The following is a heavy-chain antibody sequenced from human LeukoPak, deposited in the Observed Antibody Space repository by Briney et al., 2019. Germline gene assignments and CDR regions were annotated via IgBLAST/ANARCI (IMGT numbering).Heavy chain of an antibody. D-gene: IGHD6-19*01. CDR1: GFTFSSYA. J-gene: IGHJ4*02. CDR3: AKDSKGKIAVAGFFDY. V-gene: IGHV3-23*01. CDR2: ISGSGGST. Sequence: GGSLRLSCAASGFTFSSYAMSWVRQAPGKGLEWVSAISGSGGSTYYADSVKGRFTISRDNSKNTLYLQMNSLRAEDTALYYCAKDSKGKIAVAGFFDYWGQGTLVTVSS.